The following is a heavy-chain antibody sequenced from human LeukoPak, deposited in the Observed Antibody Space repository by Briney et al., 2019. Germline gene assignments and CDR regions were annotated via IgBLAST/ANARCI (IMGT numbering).Heavy chain of an antibody. CDR2: INHSGST. D-gene: IGHD6-13*01. CDR1: GGSFSGYY. Sequence: SETLSLTCAVYGGSFSGYYWSWIRQPPGKGLEWIGEINHSGSTNYNPSLKSRVTISVDTSKNQFSLKLSSVTAADTAVYYCARGGRFYSSSWCDPTPQTKFDYWGQGTLVTVSS. CDR3: ARGGRFYSSSWCDPTPQTKFDY. J-gene: IGHJ4*02. V-gene: IGHV4-34*01.